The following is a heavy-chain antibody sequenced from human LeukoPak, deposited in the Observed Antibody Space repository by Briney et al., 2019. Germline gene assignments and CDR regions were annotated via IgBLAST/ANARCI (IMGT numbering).Heavy chain of an antibody. V-gene: IGHV3-7*01. Sequence: GGSLRLSCAASGASGFTFSNHWMSWVRQAPGKGLEWVANIKQDGSEMYYVDSVKGRFTISRDNAENSLYMQMNSLRADDTAVYYCGRTGDLSDYWGQGTLVTVSS. CDR2: IKQDGSEM. D-gene: IGHD7-27*01. J-gene: IGHJ4*02. CDR3: GRTGDLSDY. CDR1: GFTFSNHW.